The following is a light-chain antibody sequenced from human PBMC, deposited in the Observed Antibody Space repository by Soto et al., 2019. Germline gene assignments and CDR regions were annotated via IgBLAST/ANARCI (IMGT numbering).Light chain of an antibody. CDR3: QQYYSTPHT. CDR1: QSVLYSSNNKNY. CDR2: WAS. Sequence: DIVMTQSPDSLAVSLGERATINCKSSQSVLYSSNNKNYLAWYQQKPGQTPNLLIYWASTRESGVPDRFSGSGSGTDSTLTISSLQAEDVAVYYCQQYYSTPHTYGQGTRLEIK. V-gene: IGKV4-1*01. J-gene: IGKJ2*01.